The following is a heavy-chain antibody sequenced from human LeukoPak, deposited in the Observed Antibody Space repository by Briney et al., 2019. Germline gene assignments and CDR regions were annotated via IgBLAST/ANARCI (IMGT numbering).Heavy chain of an antibody. CDR2: IYYSGST. Sequence: SETLSLTCTVAGGSVSSGSYYWSWIRQPPGKGLEWIGYIYYSGSTNYNPSLKSRVSISVDTSKNQFSLKLSSVTAADTAVYYCARDLGGYSGYDYAFDIWGQGTMVTVSS. J-gene: IGHJ3*02. CDR3: ARDLGGYSGYDYAFDI. CDR1: GGSVSSGSYY. V-gene: IGHV4-61*01. D-gene: IGHD5-12*01.